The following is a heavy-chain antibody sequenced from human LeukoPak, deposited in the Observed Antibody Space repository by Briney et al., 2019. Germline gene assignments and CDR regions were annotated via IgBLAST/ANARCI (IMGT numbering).Heavy chain of an antibody. J-gene: IGHJ4*02. D-gene: IGHD3-10*01. CDR1: GFTFSSYW. CDR3: ARDIRWFGTFDY. CDR2: INSDGSST. V-gene: IGHV3-74*01. Sequence: GGSLRLSCAASGFTFSSYWMHWVRQAPGKGLVWVSRINSDGSSTSYADSAKGRFTISRDNAKNTLYLQMNSLRAEDTAVYYCARDIRWFGTFDYWGQGTLVTVSS.